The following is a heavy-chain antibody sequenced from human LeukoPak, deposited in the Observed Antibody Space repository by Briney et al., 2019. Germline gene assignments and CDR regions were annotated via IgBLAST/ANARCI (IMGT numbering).Heavy chain of an antibody. CDR3: ARDVGGSIRGAVAGWDY. CDR2: TTPYNGNT. D-gene: IGHD6-19*01. Sequence: ASVKVSCKASGYTFANYGISWVRQAPGQGLEWLGGTTPYNGNTKYAQKVQGRVTMTTDTSTNTAYMELTTLRSDDTAVYYCARDVGGSIRGAVAGWDYWGQGTPVTVSS. CDR1: GYTFANYG. V-gene: IGHV1-18*01. J-gene: IGHJ4*02.